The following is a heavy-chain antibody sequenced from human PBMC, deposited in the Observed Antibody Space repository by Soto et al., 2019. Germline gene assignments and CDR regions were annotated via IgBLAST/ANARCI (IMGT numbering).Heavy chain of an antibody. D-gene: IGHD6-13*01. CDR2: IIPILGIA. J-gene: IGHJ4*02. Sequence: SVKVSCKASGGTFSSYTISWVRQAPGQGLEWMGRIIPILGIANYAQKFQGRVTITADKSTSTAYMELSSLRSEDTAVYYCARGDSSSWYYFDYWGQGTLVTVSS. CDR3: ARGDSSSWYYFDY. V-gene: IGHV1-69*02. CDR1: GGTFSSYT.